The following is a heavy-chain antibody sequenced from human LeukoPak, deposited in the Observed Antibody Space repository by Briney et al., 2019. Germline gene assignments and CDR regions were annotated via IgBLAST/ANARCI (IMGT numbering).Heavy chain of an antibody. CDR3: VRDPILGFPEYFDS. J-gene: IGHJ4*02. D-gene: IGHD1-14*01. CDR1: GFIFSNYP. Sequence: GGSLRLSCAASGFIFSNYPIHWVRQTPDKGLECVAVMSNTGNTKYYANSVRGRFTVSRDNSKDTVYLQMNSLRVEDTAVYYCVRDPILGFPEYFDSWGQGTLVTVSS. V-gene: IGHV3-30-3*01. CDR2: MSNTGNTK.